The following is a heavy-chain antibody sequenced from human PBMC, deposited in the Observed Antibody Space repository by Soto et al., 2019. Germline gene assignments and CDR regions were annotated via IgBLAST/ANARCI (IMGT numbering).Heavy chain of an antibody. Sequence: QVQLVESGGGLIKPGGSLRLSCAASGFTFSDYYMSWIRQAPGKGLEWVSYISSSSSYTNYADSVKGRFTISRDNAKNSLYLQMNSLKAEDTAVYYCARVVVSAYWFDPWGQGTLVTVSS. D-gene: IGHD2-15*01. V-gene: IGHV3-11*05. CDR1: GFTFSDYY. J-gene: IGHJ5*02. CDR2: ISSSSSYT. CDR3: ARVVVSAYWFDP.